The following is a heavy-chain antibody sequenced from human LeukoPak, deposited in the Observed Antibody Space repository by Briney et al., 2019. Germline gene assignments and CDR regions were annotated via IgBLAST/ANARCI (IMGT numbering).Heavy chain of an antibody. CDR1: GFTFSSYG. CDR2: IRYDGSNK. D-gene: IGHD3-10*01. J-gene: IGHJ4*02. Sequence: GGSLRLSCAASGFTFSSYGMHWVRQAPGKGLEWVAFIRYDGSNKYYADSVKGRFTISRDNSKNTLYLQMNSLRAEDTAVYYCAKGRITMVRGVTDYWGQGTLVTVSS. V-gene: IGHV3-30*02. CDR3: AKGRITMVRGVTDY.